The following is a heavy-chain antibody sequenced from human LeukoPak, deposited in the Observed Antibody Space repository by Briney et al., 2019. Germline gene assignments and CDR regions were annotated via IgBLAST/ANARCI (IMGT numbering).Heavy chain of an antibody. V-gene: IGHV1-2*02. Sequence: ASVKVSCEASGYTFTGYYMHWVRQAPGQGLEWMGWINPNSGGTNYAQKFQGRVTMTRDTSISTAYMELSRLRSDDTAVYYCARVRVSVYDYVWGSYRPSEASFDYWGQGTLVTVSS. CDR2: INPNSGGT. CDR3: ARVRVSVYDYVWGSYRPSEASFDY. D-gene: IGHD3-16*02. CDR1: GYTFTGYY. J-gene: IGHJ4*02.